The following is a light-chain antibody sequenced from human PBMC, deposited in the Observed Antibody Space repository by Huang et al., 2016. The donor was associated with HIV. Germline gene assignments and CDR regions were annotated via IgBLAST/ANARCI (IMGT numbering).Light chain of an antibody. V-gene: IGKV1-33*01. Sequence: DIQMTQSPSFLSASVGYRVTITCQASQDIRFYLNWYQQKPGKAPELLIFDASNLQTGVSSRFSGSGSGTDFTFTISSLQPEDIATYYCQQYDNFPPTFGQGTRLEIK. J-gene: IGKJ5*01. CDR2: DAS. CDR1: QDIRFY. CDR3: QQYDNFPPT.